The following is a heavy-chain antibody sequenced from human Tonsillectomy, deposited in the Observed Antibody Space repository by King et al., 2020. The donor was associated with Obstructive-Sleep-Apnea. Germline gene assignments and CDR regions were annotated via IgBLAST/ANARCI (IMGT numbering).Heavy chain of an antibody. CDR1: GFTFSNYT. V-gene: IGHV3-23*01. Sequence: ESGGGMVQPGGSLRLSCLASGFTFSNYTISWVRQAPGKGLEWVSAINTRGTTFYAASVRGRFTIYRDNSKNTVNLQGNSLRAEDTALYYCAKEGGGSGIYWVDSWGQGTLVTVSS. D-gene: IGHD3-10*01. J-gene: IGHJ4*02. CDR2: INTRGTT. CDR3: AKEGGGSGIYWVDS.